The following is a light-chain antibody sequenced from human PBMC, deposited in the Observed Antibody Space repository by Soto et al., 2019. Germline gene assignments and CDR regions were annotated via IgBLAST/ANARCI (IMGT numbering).Light chain of an antibody. Sequence: ETSMTQSPSTPSVSPRETATLSCRSSQAANINLAWYHQKPGQAPTLLIYGVSARAPGVPARFSGAGSGTEFTLTIRSLQSADFGVYYCQQYATWPRTFGQGTKVAIQ. CDR2: GVS. J-gene: IGKJ2*01. CDR3: QQYATWPRT. CDR1: QAANIN. V-gene: IGKV3-15*01.